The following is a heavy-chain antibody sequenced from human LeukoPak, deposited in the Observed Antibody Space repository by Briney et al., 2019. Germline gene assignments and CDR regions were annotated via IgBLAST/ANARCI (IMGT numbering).Heavy chain of an antibody. J-gene: IGHJ4*02. CDR3: AKWEYSSGWYFFDY. CDR1: GFTFSSYA. CDR2: ISGSGGST. Sequence: GGSLRLSCAASGFTFSSYAMSWVRQAPGKGLEWVSAISGSGGSTYYADSVKGRFTISRDNSKNTLYLQMNSLRAEDTAIYYCAKWEYSSGWYFFDYWGQGTLVTVSS. V-gene: IGHV3-23*01. D-gene: IGHD6-19*01.